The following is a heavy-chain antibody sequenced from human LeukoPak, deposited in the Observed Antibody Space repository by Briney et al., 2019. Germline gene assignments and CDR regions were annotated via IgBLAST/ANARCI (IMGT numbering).Heavy chain of an antibody. CDR1: GFTFSSYE. V-gene: IGHV3-48*03. D-gene: IGHD6-13*01. J-gene: IGHJ6*03. Sequence: GGSLRLSCAASGFTFSSYEMNWVRQAPGKGLEWVSYISSSGSTIYYADSVKGRFTISRDNAKNSLYLQMNSLRAEDTAVYYCARAGYSSSWYRGGFYYMDVRGKGTTVTISS. CDR2: ISSSGSTI. CDR3: ARAGYSSSWYRGGFYYMDV.